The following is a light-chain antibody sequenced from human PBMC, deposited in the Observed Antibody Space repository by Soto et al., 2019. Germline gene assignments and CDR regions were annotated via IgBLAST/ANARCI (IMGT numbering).Light chain of an antibody. V-gene: IGKV3-15*01. CDR2: GAS. Sequence: EIVVTQSPATLSVSPGERATLSCRASQSVGSNLAWYQQRPGQAPRLLIYGASSRATGIPARFSGSGSGTGFTLTISSLQSEDFAVYYCQEYNNWPPWTFGQGTKVDI. CDR3: QEYNNWPPWT. CDR1: QSVGSN. J-gene: IGKJ1*01.